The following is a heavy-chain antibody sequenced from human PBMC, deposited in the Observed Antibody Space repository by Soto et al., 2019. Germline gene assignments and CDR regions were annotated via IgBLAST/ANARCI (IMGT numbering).Heavy chain of an antibody. J-gene: IGHJ4*02. CDR1: GFTFSDAW. CDR3: CRSPSINYYFDH. CDR2: IKSKGSGGTT. Sequence: XGSLRLSCAASGFTFSDAWMSWVRQAPGKGLEWVGRIKSKGSGGTTEYPAPVKGRFTISRDDSKNMLYLQMNSLKTEDTAVYYCCRSPSINYYFDHWGQGNPVTVSS. D-gene: IGHD1-20*01. V-gene: IGHV3-15*01.